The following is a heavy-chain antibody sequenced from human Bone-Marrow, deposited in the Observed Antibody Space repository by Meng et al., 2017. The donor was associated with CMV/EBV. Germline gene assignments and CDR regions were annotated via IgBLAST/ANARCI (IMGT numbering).Heavy chain of an antibody. J-gene: IGHJ4*02. D-gene: IGHD3-16*02. CDR1: GYSFSDYY. CDR2: INPNSGGT. V-gene: IGHV1-2*02. CDR3: ARAPSTFGGVIVHPPDY. Sequence: ASVKVSCKTSGYSFSDYYMHWVRQAPGQGLEWLGWINPNSGGTNYAQNVKGRVTFTRDTSISAVYLELNSLRSEDTAVYYCARAPSTFGGVIVHPPDYWGQGTLVTVSS.